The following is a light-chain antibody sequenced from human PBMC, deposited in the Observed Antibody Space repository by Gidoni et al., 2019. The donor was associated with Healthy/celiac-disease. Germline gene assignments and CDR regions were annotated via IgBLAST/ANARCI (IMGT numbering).Light chain of an antibody. CDR3: QQDYSLPWT. CDR2: GAS. Sequence: EIVMIQSPATLSLSPGEIATLSCRASQSVSSSYLSWYQQQPGQAPRLLIFGASTRASGIPAGFIGGGSGADYSLTIISRLADDYAVYYYQQDYSLPWTFGQGTKVEIK. J-gene: IGKJ1*01. CDR1: QSVSSSY. V-gene: IGKV3D-7*01.